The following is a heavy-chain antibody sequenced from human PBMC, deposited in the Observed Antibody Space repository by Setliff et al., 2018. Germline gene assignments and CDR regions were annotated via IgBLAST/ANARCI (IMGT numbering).Heavy chain of an antibody. J-gene: IGHJ6*04. D-gene: IGHD7-27*01. CDR2: INGDGSIT. CDR1: GFTFRKYW. V-gene: IGHV3-74*01. Sequence: PGGSLRLSCGASGFTFRKYWMYWVRQVPGKGPVWVARINGDGSITNYADSVKGRFTISRDNARNTLYLQMNSLRGEDTAVYFCASIDWGENFYNTDVWGKGTTVTVSS. CDR3: ASIDWGENFYNTDV.